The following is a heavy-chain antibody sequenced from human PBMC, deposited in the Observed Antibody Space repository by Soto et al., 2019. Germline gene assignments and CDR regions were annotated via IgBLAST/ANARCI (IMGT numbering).Heavy chain of an antibody. V-gene: IGHV1-69*01. CDR2: IIPISGTT. J-gene: IGHJ3*02. CDR3: ARLPSVLPVVDM. Sequence: QVHLVQSGAEVKKPGSSVKVSCQASGGPFSNYALSWVRQAPGHGLEWLGGIIPISGTTDYAQKFQARVTLTADESTNTAYMELSSLRADDTAVYYWARLPSVLPVVDMWGQGTVVTVSS. CDR1: GGPFSNYA.